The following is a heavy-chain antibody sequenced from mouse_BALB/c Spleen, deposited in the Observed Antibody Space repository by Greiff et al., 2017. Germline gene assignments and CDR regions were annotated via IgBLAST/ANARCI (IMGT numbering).Heavy chain of an antibody. Sequence: VQLQQSGAELMKPGASVKISCKATGYTFSSYWIEWVKQRPGHGLEWIGEILPGSGSTKYNEKFKGKATLTVDTSSSTAYMQLSSLTSEDSAVYYGTRGLWYPSYWYFDVWGAGTTVTVSS. V-gene: IGHV1-9*01. CDR3: TRGLWYPSYWYFDV. D-gene: IGHD2-1*01. CDR1: GYTFSSYW. CDR2: ILPGSGST. J-gene: IGHJ1*01.